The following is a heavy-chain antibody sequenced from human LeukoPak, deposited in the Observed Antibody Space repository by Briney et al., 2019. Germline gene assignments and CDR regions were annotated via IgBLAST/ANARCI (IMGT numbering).Heavy chain of an antibody. CDR3: ARHAPGPKDSYYAMDV. D-gene: IGHD6-13*01. J-gene: IGHJ6*02. CDR1: GXSISSTGYY. Sequence: PSETLSLTCSISGXSISSTGYYWAWIRQPPGKGLEWIGNIFHSGSTYYAPSLKTYNPSLNSRVTISVDTSRNQFSLKLSSVTAADTAVYYCARHAPGPKDSYYAMDVWGQGTTVTVPS. CDR2: IFHSGST. V-gene: IGHV4-39*01.